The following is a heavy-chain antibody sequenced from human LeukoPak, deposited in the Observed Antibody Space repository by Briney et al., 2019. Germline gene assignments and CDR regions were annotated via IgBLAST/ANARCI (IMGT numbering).Heavy chain of an antibody. CDR3: TKGGRGTAWSDVPAAVRLPDTYYYIDV. Sequence: ASVKVSCKVSDYTLTKLSIHWVRQAPGNGLEWLGGIYPTDGEKIFAQKFHGGATMTEDTSIDTAYLDLRSLQSDDTGIYDCTKGGRGTAWSDVPAAVRLPDTYYYIDVWGEGTTVIVTS. CDR2: IYPTDGEK. CDR1: DYTLTKLS. V-gene: IGHV1-24*01. J-gene: IGHJ6*03. D-gene: IGHD2-2*01.